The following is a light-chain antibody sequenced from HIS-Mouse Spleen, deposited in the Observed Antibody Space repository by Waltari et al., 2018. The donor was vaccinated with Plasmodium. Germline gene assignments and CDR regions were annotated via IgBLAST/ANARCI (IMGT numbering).Light chain of an antibody. CDR1: QSIGSS. CDR3: HQSSSLRT. Sequence: EIVLTQSPDFHSVTPKEKVTIARRASQSIGSSLPWYQQKPDQSPKLLIKYASPAISGVPARFSGSGSGTDFNLTINSLEAEDAAAYYCHQSSSLRTFGQGTKVEIK. J-gene: IGKJ1*01. V-gene: IGKV6D-21*02. CDR2: YAS.